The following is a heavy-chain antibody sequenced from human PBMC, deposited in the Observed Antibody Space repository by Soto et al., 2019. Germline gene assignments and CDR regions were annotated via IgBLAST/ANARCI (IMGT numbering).Heavy chain of an antibody. CDR2: IIPIIGTP. D-gene: IGHD3-9*01. V-gene: IGHV1-69*13. CDR3: VKALRYFDWLPDFDY. Sequence: SVKVSCKASGGTFRNHVFNWVRQAPGQGLEWMGGIIPIIGTPNYAQKFQGRVTITADASTNTVYLDVSSLRAEDTAVYYCVKALRYFDWLPDFDYWGQGTLVTVSS. CDR1: GGTFRNHV. J-gene: IGHJ4*02.